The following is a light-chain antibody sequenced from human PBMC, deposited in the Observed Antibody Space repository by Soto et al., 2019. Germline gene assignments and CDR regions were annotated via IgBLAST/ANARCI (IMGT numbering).Light chain of an antibody. J-gene: IGKJ5*01. CDR3: QQTYSSPSIT. Sequence: SVSAAPGQKVTISCSGSSSNIGNNYVSWYQQHPGKAPKLLLYGASRLQRAVPSRFSGSGSGSDFTLSISSLQPEDFATYYCQQTYSSPSITFGQGTRLEIK. CDR1: SSNIGNN. CDR2: GAS. V-gene: IGKV1-39*01.